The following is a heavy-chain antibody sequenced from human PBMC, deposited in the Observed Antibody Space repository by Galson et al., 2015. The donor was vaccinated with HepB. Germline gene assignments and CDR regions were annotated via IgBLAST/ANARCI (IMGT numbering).Heavy chain of an antibody. Sequence: SLRLSCAASGFTFSSYGMHWVRQAPGKGLEWVAVIWYDGSNKYYADSVKGRFTISRDNSKNTLYLQMNSLRAEDTAVYYCARDPRAIPGYDAFGIWGQGTMVTVSS. D-gene: IGHD3-9*01. J-gene: IGHJ3*02. CDR1: GFTFSSYG. CDR2: IWYDGSNK. V-gene: IGHV3-33*08. CDR3: ARDPRAIPGYDAFGI.